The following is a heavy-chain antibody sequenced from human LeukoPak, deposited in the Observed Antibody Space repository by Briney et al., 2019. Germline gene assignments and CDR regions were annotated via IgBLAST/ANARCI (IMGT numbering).Heavy chain of an antibody. CDR1: GGSFSGYY. Sequence: SETLSLTCAVYGGSFSGYYWSWIRQPPGKWLEWIGVINHSGSTNYNPSLKSRVTISVDTSKNQYSLKLSSVTAADTAVYYCAIVLDSSGYYYGFDSWGQGTLVTVSS. J-gene: IGHJ5*01. CDR3: AIVLDSSGYYYGFDS. V-gene: IGHV4-34*01. CDR2: INHSGST. D-gene: IGHD3-22*01.